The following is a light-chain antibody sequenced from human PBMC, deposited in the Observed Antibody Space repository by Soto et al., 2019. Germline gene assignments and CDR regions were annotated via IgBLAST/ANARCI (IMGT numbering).Light chain of an antibody. J-gene: IGKJ1*01. CDR2: KAS. Sequence: TQMPQLPSPRSHSLGARVTFISRASKSISSGLAWYQQKPGKAPKLLIYKASSLESGVPSRFSGSGSGTEFTLTISSLQPDDFATYYFQQYNSYPWTFGQGTKVEIK. CDR1: KSISSG. V-gene: IGKV1-5*03. CDR3: QQYNSYPWT.